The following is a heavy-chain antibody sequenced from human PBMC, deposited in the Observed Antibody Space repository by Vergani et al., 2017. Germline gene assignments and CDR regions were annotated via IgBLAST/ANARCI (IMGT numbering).Heavy chain of an antibody. CDR2: ISSSSSYI. J-gene: IGHJ4*02. CDR3: ARGIPLSYCSSTSCLYYFDY. CDR1: GFTFSSYS. D-gene: IGHD2-2*01. Sequence: EVQLVESGGGLVKPGGSLRLSCAASGFTFSSYSMNWVRQAPGKGLEWVSSISSSSSYIYYADSVKGRFTISRDNAKNSLYLQMNSLRAEDTAVYYCARGIPLSYCSSTSCLYYFDYWGQGTLVTVSS. V-gene: IGHV3-21*01.